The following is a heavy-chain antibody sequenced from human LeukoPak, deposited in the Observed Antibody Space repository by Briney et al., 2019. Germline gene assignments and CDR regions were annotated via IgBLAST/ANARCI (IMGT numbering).Heavy chain of an antibody. CDR1: GFSFTTYW. CDR3: VGEAPGY. CDR2: ISEDGSVK. D-gene: IGHD2-2*01. J-gene: IGHJ4*02. V-gene: IGHV3-7*01. Sequence: PGGPLRLSCAASGFSFTTYWMTWIRQAPEKGLEWVAHISEDGSVKYYIDSVKGRFTISRDNAKNSVYLQMNDLRVEDTAVYYCVGEAPGYWGQGALVTVSS.